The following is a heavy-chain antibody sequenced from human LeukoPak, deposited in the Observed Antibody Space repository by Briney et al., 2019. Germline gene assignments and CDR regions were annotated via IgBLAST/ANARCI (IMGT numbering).Heavy chain of an antibody. Sequence: GESLKISCAASGFTFGSYSMNWVRQAPGKGLEWVSSISSSSSYIYYADSVKGRFTISRDNAKNSLYLQMNSLRAEDTAVYYCAREFGDYEAIDYWGQGTLVTVSS. J-gene: IGHJ4*02. CDR1: GFTFGSYS. D-gene: IGHD4-17*01. CDR3: AREFGDYEAIDY. V-gene: IGHV3-21*01. CDR2: ISSSSSYI.